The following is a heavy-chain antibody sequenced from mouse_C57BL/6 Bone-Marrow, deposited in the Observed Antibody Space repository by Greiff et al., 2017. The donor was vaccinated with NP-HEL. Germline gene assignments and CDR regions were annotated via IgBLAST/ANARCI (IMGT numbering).Heavy chain of an antibody. Sequence: VQLQQPGAELVRPGTSVKLSCKASGYTFTSYWMHWVKQRPGQGLEWIGVIDPSDSYTNYNQKFKGKATLTVDTSSSTAYMQLSSLTSEDSAVYYCARLFYYGNYVPYWGQGTTLTVSS. CDR1: GYTFTSYW. CDR3: ARLFYYGNYVPY. J-gene: IGHJ2*01. CDR2: IDPSDSYT. V-gene: IGHV1-59*01. D-gene: IGHD2-1*01.